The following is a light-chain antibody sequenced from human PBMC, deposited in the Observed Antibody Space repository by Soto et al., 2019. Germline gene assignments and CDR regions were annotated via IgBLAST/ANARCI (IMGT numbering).Light chain of an antibody. Sequence: DVVMTQSPDSLAVSLGERATINCKSSQTVFYSPNSKDCVAWYQQKPGQPPKLLLDWTSTRESGVPDRFSGSGSGTDFTLTISSLQAEDVAVYYCQKYCNMPYTFGQGTNLEVK. CDR3: QKYCNMPYT. J-gene: IGKJ2*01. CDR2: WTS. CDR1: QTVFYSPNSKDC. V-gene: IGKV4-1*01.